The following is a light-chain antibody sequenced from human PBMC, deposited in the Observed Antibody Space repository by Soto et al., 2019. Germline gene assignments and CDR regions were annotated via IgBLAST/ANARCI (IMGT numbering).Light chain of an antibody. CDR2: LNTDGSH. CDR3: PTLGTCIV. V-gene: IGLV4-69*01. Sequence: QSVLTQSPSASASLGTSVKLTCTLSSGHSGYAIAWHQQQPEKGPRFLIRLNTDGSHNKGDGIPDRFSASSSGAERYLTISGLQSEEEANYYCPTLGTCIVFGGGTKLTVL. CDR1: SGHSGYA. J-gene: IGLJ2*01.